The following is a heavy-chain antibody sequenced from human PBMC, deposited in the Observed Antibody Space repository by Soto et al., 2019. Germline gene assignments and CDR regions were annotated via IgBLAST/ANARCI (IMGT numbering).Heavy chain of an antibody. CDR3: ARARYNWNFNY. CDR1: GFTFSSYE. D-gene: IGHD1-7*01. Sequence: LRLSCAASGFTFSSYEMNWVRQAPGKGLEWVSYISSSGSTIYYADSVKGRFTISRDNAKNSLYLQMNSLRAEDTAVYYCARARYNWNFNYWGQGTLVTVSS. CDR2: ISSSGSTI. J-gene: IGHJ4*02. V-gene: IGHV3-48*03.